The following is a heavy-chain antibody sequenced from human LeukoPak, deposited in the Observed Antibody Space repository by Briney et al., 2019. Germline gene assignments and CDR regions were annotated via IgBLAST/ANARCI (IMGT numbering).Heavy chain of an antibody. CDR1: GGSFSGYY. V-gene: IGHV4-34*01. J-gene: IGHJ4*02. CDR3: ARGIQTYGGSSPFDY. CDR2: INHSGST. Sequence: SETLSLTCAVYGGSFSGYYWSWIRQPPGKGLEWIGEINHSGSTNYNPSLKSRVTISVDTSKNQFSLKLSSVTAADTAMYYCARGIQTYGGSSPFDYWGQGTLVTVSS. D-gene: IGHD2-15*01.